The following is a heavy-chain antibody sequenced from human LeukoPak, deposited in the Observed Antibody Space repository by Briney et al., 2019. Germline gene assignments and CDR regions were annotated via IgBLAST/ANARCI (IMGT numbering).Heavy chain of an antibody. CDR2: IYSSGTA. J-gene: IGHJ2*01. CDR3: AGDRIALAGLEWYFDL. D-gene: IGHD6-19*01. V-gene: IGHV4-39*02. CDR1: GDSMSGSSFT. Sequence: SETLSLTCTVSGDSMSGSSFTWGWIRQPPGKGLEWIGYIYSSGTAYYNSSLESRVTISVDTSKNQFSLKLSSVTAADTAVYYCAGDRIALAGLEWYFDLWGRGTLVTVSS.